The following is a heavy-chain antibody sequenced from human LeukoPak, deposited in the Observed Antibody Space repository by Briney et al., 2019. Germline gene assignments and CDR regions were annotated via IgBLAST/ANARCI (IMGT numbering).Heavy chain of an antibody. D-gene: IGHD1-26*01. Sequence: GTSLRLSCAASGFTFSTYGMHWVRQAPGKGLEWVALIWYDGSNKYYADSVKGRFTISRDNSKNTLYLQMNSLTAEDTAAYYCARDRIYCSDYWGQGTLVTVSS. CDR3: ARDRIYCSDY. V-gene: IGHV3-33*01. CDR2: IWYDGSNK. CDR1: GFTFSTYG. J-gene: IGHJ4*02.